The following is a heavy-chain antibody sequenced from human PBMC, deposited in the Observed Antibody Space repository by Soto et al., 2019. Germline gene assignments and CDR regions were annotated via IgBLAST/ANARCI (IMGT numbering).Heavy chain of an antibody. J-gene: IGHJ5*02. CDR3: ARDRRLTMVRGVVNVFDP. CDR2: IYGSGTT. CDR1: VGSLSTSY. V-gene: IGHV4-4*07. D-gene: IGHD3-10*01. Sequence: SETLSLTCTVSVGSLSTSYWNWIRQPAGKGLEWIGRIYGSGTTNYNPSLKSRVTMSVDTSKNQFSLNLSSVTAADTAVYYCARDRRLTMVRGVVNVFDPWGQGTLVTVSS.